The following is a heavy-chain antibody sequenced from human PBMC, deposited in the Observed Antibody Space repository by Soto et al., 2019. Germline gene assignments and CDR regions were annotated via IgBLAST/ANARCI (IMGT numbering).Heavy chain of an antibody. CDR3: ARVPNYYDSSGSNPFDY. Sequence: SETLSLTCAVSGYSISSGYYWGWIRQPPGKGLEWIGNIYHSGSTYYNPSLKSRVTISVDTSKNQFSLKLSSVTAADTAVYYCARVPNYYDSSGSNPFDYWGQGTLVTVSS. CDR2: IYHSGST. D-gene: IGHD3-22*01. CDR1: GYSISSGYY. J-gene: IGHJ4*02. V-gene: IGHV4-38-2*01.